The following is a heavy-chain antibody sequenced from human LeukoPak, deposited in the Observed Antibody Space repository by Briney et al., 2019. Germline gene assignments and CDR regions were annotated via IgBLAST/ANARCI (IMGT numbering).Heavy chain of an antibody. V-gene: IGHV4-59*01. D-gene: IGHD3-10*01. Sequence: SETLSLACTVSGGSISDYYWSWIRQPPGKGLEWIGYIYYSGSTKYNPSLKSRVTISVETSKNQFSLKLTSVTPADTAVYYCARTAKYYYGSETYYFFDYWGQGTLVTVSS. CDR1: GGSISDYY. J-gene: IGHJ4*02. CDR3: ARTAKYYYGSETYYFFDY. CDR2: IYYSGST.